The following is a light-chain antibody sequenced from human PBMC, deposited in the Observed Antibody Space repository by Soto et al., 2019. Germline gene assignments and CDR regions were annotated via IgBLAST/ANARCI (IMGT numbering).Light chain of an antibody. V-gene: IGKV3-20*01. J-gene: IGKJ3*01. CDR2: GAS. CDR1: QSVSSNY. CDR3: QQYGNSPFT. Sequence: EIVLTQSPGTLSFSPGERATLTCRASQSVSSNYLAWYQQKPGQAPRLLIYGASSRATGIPDRFSGSGSGIDFTLTISRLEPEDFAVYYCQQYGNSPFTFGPGTKVGIK.